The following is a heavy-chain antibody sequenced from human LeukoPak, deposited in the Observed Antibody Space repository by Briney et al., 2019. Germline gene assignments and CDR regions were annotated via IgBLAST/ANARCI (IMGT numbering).Heavy chain of an antibody. CDR1: GGSISSYY. Sequence: SETLSLTCTVSGGSISSYYWSWIRQPAGKGLEWLGRIYTSGSTNYNPSLKSRVTMSVDTSKNQFSLKLSSVTAADTAVYYCARDQVGLDYYYGMDVWGQGTTVTVSS. V-gene: IGHV4-4*07. CDR2: IYTSGST. J-gene: IGHJ6*02. D-gene: IGHD1-26*01. CDR3: ARDQVGLDYYYGMDV.